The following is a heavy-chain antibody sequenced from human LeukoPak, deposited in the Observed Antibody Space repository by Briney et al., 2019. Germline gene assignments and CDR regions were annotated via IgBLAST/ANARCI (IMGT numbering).Heavy chain of an antibody. Sequence: GGSLRLSCAASGFTFSIYWMHWVRQAPGKGLEWVAFIRYDGSNKYYADSVKGRFTISRDNSKNTLYLQMNSLRAEDTAVYYCAKSFLGINAFNIWGQGTMVTVSS. CDR2: IRYDGSNK. CDR3: AKSFLGINAFNI. J-gene: IGHJ3*02. D-gene: IGHD7-27*01. V-gene: IGHV3-30*02. CDR1: GFTFSIYW.